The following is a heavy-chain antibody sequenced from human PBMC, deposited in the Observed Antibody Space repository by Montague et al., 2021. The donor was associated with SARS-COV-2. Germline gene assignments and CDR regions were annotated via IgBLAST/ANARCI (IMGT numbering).Heavy chain of an antibody. V-gene: IGHV3-73*01. CDR1: GFIFAAST. Sequence: SLRLSCAASGFIFAASTIHWVRQASGKGLDWVGRIRNEANDYATVYAASVTGRFTISRDDSKNTAYLEMNSLKTEDTAVDYCTSGYDRRPYWGQGTLVTVSS. CDR2: IRNEANDYAT. D-gene: IGHD5-12*01. CDR3: TSGYDRRPY. J-gene: IGHJ4*02.